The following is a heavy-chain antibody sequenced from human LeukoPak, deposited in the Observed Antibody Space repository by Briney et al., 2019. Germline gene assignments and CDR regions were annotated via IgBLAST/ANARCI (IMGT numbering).Heavy chain of an antibody. V-gene: IGHV4-39*07. Sequence: SETLSLTCTVSGGSISSSSYYWGWIRQPPGKGLEWIGEINHSGSTNYNPSLKSRVTISVDTSKDQFSLKLSSVTAADTAVYYCARGPFYRFARAFDIWGQGTMVTVSS. J-gene: IGHJ3*02. CDR1: GGSISSSSYY. CDR3: ARGPFYRFARAFDI. CDR2: INHSGST. D-gene: IGHD2-21*01.